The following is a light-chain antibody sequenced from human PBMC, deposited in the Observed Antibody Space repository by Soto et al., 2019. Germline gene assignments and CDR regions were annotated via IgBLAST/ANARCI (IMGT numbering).Light chain of an antibody. J-gene: IGLJ3*02. CDR3: SSYAGRNNWV. CDR2: EVS. Sequence: QSALTQPPSAPGSPGQSITISCTGTSSDVGGYNFVSWYQQHPGKAPKLMIYEVSERPSGVPDRFSGSKSGNTASLTVSGLQAEDEADYYCSSYAGRNNWVFGGGTKLTVL. CDR1: SSDVGGYNF. V-gene: IGLV2-8*01.